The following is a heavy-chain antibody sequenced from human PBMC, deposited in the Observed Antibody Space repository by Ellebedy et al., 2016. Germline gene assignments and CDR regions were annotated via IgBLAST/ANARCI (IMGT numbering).Heavy chain of an antibody. CDR2: VSGTDDST. J-gene: IGHJ6*04. Sequence: GGSLRLSXAASAFIVNTYAMNWVRQAPGKGLEWVSTVSGTDDSTTYADSVKGRFTISRDTSSNTLFLQMNSLRAEDTAVYHCAVDGTDVWGEGTSVTVSS. V-gene: IGHV3-23*01. D-gene: IGHD1-26*01. CDR3: AVDGTDV. CDR1: AFIVNTYA.